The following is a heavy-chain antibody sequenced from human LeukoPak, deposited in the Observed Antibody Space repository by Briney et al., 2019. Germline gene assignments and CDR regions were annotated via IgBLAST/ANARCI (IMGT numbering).Heavy chain of an antibody. CDR3: HMGAPFDY. D-gene: IGHD1-26*01. J-gene: IGHJ4*02. V-gene: IGHV3-53*01. CDR1: GFTLSSYW. Sequence: GGSLRLSCVVSGFTLSSYWMSWVRQAPGKGLEWVSVIYSGGSTYYADSVKGRFTISRDNSKNTLYLQMNSLRAEDTAVYYCHMGAPFDYWGQGTLVTVSS. CDR2: IYSGGST.